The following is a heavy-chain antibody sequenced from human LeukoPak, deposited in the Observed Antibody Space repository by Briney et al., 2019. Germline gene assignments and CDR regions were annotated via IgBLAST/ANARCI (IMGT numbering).Heavy chain of an antibody. Sequence: RASVKVSCKASGDSFSTYAITWVRQAPGQGLEWMGWISAYNGNTNYAQKLQGRVTMTTDTSTSTAYMELRSLRSDDTAVYYCARGPYCSSTSCYPFDYWGQGTLVTVSS. D-gene: IGHD2-2*01. J-gene: IGHJ4*02. CDR2: ISAYNGNT. V-gene: IGHV1-18*01. CDR1: GDSFSTYA. CDR3: ARGPYCSSTSCYPFDY.